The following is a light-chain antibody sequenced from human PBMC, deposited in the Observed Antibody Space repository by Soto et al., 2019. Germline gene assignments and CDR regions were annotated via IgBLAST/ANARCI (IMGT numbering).Light chain of an antibody. Sequence: TVLTQSPGTLSFFPGERATLSSRASRSVTNNYFAWHQHKPVQTPRLLIYGACRRGTRIPERVSVRGCGRDFSLSISRLEPEKIAVYFCLKHVISPRTFGQGTKVDI. CDR3: LKHVISPRT. V-gene: IGKV3-20*01. CDR2: GAC. J-gene: IGKJ1*01. CDR1: RSVTNNY.